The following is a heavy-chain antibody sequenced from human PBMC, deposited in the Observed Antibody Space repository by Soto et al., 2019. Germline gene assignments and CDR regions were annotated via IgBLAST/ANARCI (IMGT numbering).Heavy chain of an antibody. CDR1: GFIFDDYS. CDR2: LSWDGRHT. Sequence: EVQLVESGGVVVQPGGSLRLSCAASGFIFDDYSMYWVRQAPGKGLEGVSLLSWDGRHTYYADSVKGRFIISRDNSRNSLYLQMTSLTTADTALYYCAKARRSIFGGMDVWGQGTTVTVSS. D-gene: IGHD3-3*01. V-gene: IGHV3-43*01. J-gene: IGHJ6*02. CDR3: AKARRSIFGGMDV.